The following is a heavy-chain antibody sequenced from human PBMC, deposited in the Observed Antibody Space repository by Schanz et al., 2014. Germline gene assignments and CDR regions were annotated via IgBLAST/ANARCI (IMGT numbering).Heavy chain of an antibody. CDR2: ISSSGSSI. Sequence: EVQLVESGGGLVKPGGSLRLSCAASGFTFNNFNMNWVRQAPGKGLEWVSSISSSGSSIYYADSVKGRFTISRDNANNSLFLRMNSLRAEDTAVYYCAKRNHDMQTLPLDYWGQGTLITVSS. CDR1: GFTFNNFN. V-gene: IGHV3-21*06. D-gene: IGHD3-9*01. J-gene: IGHJ4*02. CDR3: AKRNHDMQTLPLDY.